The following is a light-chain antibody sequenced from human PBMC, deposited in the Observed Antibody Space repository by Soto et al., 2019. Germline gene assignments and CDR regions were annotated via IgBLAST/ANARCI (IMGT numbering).Light chain of an antibody. Sequence: QSALTQPASVSGSPGQSITISCTGTSSDVGLYNYVSWYQQHPGKAPKVMIYEVSNRPSGVSNRFSGSKSGNTASLTISGLQAEDEGDYYCSSYASNSIRLFGGGTKLTVL. CDR1: SSDVGLYNY. J-gene: IGLJ3*02. CDR3: SSYASNSIRL. CDR2: EVS. V-gene: IGLV2-14*01.